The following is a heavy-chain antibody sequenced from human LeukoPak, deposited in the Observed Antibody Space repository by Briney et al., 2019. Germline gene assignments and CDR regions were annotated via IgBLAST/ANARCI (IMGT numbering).Heavy chain of an antibody. J-gene: IGHJ5*02. D-gene: IGHD3-3*01. CDR1: GGTFSSYA. CDR3: ARDGRRSGVVISGWFDP. V-gene: IGHV1-69*04. CDR2: IIPILGIA. Sequence: SVKVSCKASGGTFSSYAISWVRQAPGQGLEWMGRIIPILGIANYAQKFQGRVTITADKSTSTAYMELSSLRSEDTAVYYCARDGRRSGVVISGWFDPWGQGTLVTVSS.